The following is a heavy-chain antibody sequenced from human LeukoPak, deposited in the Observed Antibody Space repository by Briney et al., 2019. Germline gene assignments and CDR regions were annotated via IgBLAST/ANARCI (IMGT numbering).Heavy chain of an antibody. CDR2: IKQSENT. Sequence: SETLSLACAVYGGSFSAYYWTWVRQPPGMGLEWIGEIKQSENTNYNPSLKSRVTISIDPSKNQISLKLTSVTAADTAVYYCAREGLKNAYNPLGYWGQGTLVTVSS. V-gene: IGHV4-34*01. J-gene: IGHJ4*02. CDR1: GGSFSAYY. D-gene: IGHD5-24*01. CDR3: AREGLKNAYNPLGY.